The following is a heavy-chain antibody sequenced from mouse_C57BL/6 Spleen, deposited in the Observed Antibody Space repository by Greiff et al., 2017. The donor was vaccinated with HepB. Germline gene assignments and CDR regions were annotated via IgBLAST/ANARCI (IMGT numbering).Heavy chain of an antibody. CDR2: IDPSDSYT. V-gene: IGHV1-69*01. CDR3: ARSRDKFITTVVATPLFDY. D-gene: IGHD1-1*01. J-gene: IGHJ2*01. CDR1: GYTFTSYW. Sequence: VQLQQPGAELVMPGASVKLSCKASGYTFTSYWMHWVKQRPGQGLEWIGEIDPSDSYTNYNQKFKGKSTLTVDKSSSTAYMQLSSLTSEDSEVYYCARSRDKFITTVVATPLFDYWGQGTTLTVSS.